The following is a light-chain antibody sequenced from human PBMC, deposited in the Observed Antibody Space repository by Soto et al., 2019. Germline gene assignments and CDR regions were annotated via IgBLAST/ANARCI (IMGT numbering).Light chain of an antibody. CDR1: TGALTSGHY. CDR2: DTS. CDR3: LLSYSGARAGVV. J-gene: IGLJ2*01. Sequence: QSVVTQEPSLTGFPGGTVTLTFGSSTGALTSGHYHYWFQQKPGQAPRTLIYDTSDKHSWTPARFSGSLLGVKAALTLSGAQPEDEAEYYCLLSYSGARAGVVFGGGTKLTVL. V-gene: IGLV7-46*01.